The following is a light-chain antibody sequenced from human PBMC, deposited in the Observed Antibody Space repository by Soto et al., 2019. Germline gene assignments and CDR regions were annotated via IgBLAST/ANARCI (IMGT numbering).Light chain of an antibody. V-gene: IGKV3-20*01. CDR3: QLYGSSPTWA. CDR2: GAS. Sequence: EIVLTQSPGTLSLSPGERATLSCRASQSVNSAYVAWYQQNPGQAPRVLIYGASTRATGIPHRFSGSGSGTDFILTISRLEPEDSAMYYCQLYGSSPTWAFGQGTKVEIK. J-gene: IGKJ1*01. CDR1: QSVNSAY.